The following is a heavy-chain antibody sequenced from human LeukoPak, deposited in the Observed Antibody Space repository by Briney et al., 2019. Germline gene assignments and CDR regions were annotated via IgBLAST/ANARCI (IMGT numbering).Heavy chain of an antibody. J-gene: IGHJ4*02. D-gene: IGHD6-19*01. CDR2: IYYSGST. V-gene: IGHV4-59*08. CDR1: GGSISSYY. CDR3: ARLKPYSSGWYEWIYFDY. Sequence: SETPSLTCTVAGGSISSYYWSWIRQPPGKGLEWIGYIYYSGSTNYNPSLKSRVTISVDTSKNQFSLKLSSVTAADTAVYYCARLKPYSSGWYEWIYFDYWGQGTLVTVSS.